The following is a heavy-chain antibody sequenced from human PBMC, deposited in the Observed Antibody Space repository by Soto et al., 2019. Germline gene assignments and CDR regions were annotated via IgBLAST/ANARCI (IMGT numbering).Heavy chain of an antibody. CDR2: IYYSGST. V-gene: IGHV4-59*08. D-gene: IGHD1-1*01. J-gene: IGHJ4*02. CDR3: ARRYGYSFDY. Sequence: PSETLSLTCTVSGGSISSYYWSWSLQPPWKGLEWIGYIYYSGSTNYNPSLKSRVTISVDTSKNQFSLKLSSVTAADTAVYYCARRYGYSFDYWGQGTLVTVSS. CDR1: GGSISSYY.